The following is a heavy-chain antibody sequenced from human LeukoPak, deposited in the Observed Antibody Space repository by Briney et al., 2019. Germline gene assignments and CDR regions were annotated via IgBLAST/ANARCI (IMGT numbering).Heavy chain of an antibody. CDR3: ASGSDATVVKALDY. CDR1: GGSISGTY. V-gene: IGHV4-59*01. Sequence: PSETLSLTCTVSGGSISGTYWTWIRHPPGKGLEWIGYIYYSGSTNYNPSLKSRVTISVDTSKNQFSLKLSSVTAADTAVYYCASGSDATVVKALDYWGQGTLVTVSS. D-gene: IGHD4-23*01. CDR2: IYYSGST. J-gene: IGHJ4*02.